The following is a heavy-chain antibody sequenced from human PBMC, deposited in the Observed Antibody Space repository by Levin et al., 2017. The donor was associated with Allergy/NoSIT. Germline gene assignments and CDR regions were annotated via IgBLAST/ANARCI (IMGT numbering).Heavy chain of an antibody. D-gene: IGHD3-10*01. CDR3: ARHHYYGSGSYYRFDP. Sequence: KVSCKGSGYSFTSYWISWVRQMPGKGLEWMGRIDPSDSYTNYSPSFQGHVTISADKSISTAYLQWSSLKASDTAMYYCARHHYYGSGSYYRFDPWGQGTLVTVSS. J-gene: IGHJ5*02. CDR1: GYSFTSYW. CDR2: IDPSDSYT. V-gene: IGHV5-10-1*01.